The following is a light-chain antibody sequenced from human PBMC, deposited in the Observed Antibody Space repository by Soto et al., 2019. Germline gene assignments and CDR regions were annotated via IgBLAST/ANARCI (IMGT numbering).Light chain of an antibody. V-gene: IGKV1-27*01. CDR1: QGISNY. CDR2: AAS. J-gene: IGKJ1*01. Sequence: DIQMTQSPSSLSASVGDRVTITCRASQGISNYLAWYQQKPGKVPKLLIYAASTLQSGVPSRFSGSGSGTDFSLTIRSLQPEDVATYYCHRYNSAPWAFGQGTKVEIK. CDR3: HRYNSAPWA.